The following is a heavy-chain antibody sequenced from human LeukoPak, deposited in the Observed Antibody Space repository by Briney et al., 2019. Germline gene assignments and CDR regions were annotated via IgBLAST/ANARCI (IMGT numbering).Heavy chain of an antibody. CDR1: GGTFSSYA. Sequence: GASVKVSCKASGGTFSSYAISWVRQAPGQGLEWMGGIIPIFGTANYAQKFQGRVTITTDESTSTAYVELSNLRSEDTAVYYCARVGNDFWSGYFRHWFDPWGQGTLVTVSS. D-gene: IGHD3-3*01. CDR3: ARVGNDFWSGYFRHWFDP. CDR2: IIPIFGTA. J-gene: IGHJ5*02. V-gene: IGHV1-69*05.